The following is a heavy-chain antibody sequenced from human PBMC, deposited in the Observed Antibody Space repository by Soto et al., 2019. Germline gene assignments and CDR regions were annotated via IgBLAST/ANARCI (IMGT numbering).Heavy chain of an antibody. J-gene: IGHJ6*02. V-gene: IGHV1-69*13. CDR2: IIPIFGTA. D-gene: IGHD2-21*01. CDR1: GGTFSSYA. Sequence: SVKVSCKASGGTFSSYAISWVRQAPGQGLEWMGGIIPIFGTANYAQKFQGRVTITADESTSTAYMELSSLRSEDTAVYYCARDWLIPYYYYGMDGWGQGTTVTVAS. CDR3: ARDWLIPYYYYGMDG.